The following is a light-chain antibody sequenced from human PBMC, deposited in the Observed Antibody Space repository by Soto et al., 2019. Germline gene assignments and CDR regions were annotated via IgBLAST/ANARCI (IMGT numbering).Light chain of an antibody. Sequence: EIVLTQSPSTLSLSPGERATLSCRASQSVRDFLAWYQQKPGQAPRLLIHGASSRATGIPDRFSGSGSGTDFTLTISRLEPEDFAVYYCQQYGSSPRTFGQGTKVDIK. CDR3: QQYGSSPRT. CDR1: QSVRDF. J-gene: IGKJ1*01. V-gene: IGKV3-20*01. CDR2: GAS.